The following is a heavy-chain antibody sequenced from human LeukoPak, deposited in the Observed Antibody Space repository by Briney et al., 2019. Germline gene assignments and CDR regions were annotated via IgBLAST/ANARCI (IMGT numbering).Heavy chain of an antibody. CDR2: IFYSGST. V-gene: IGHV4-59*01. J-gene: IGHJ4*02. Sequence: SETLSLTCTVSGGSISNYYWSWIRQPPGKGLEWIGDIFYSGSTNYNPSLRSRLTISVDTSKNQFSLKLSSVTAADTAVYYCARGRVRAHFDYWGQGTLVTVSS. CDR3: ARGRVRAHFDY. D-gene: IGHD2-21*01. CDR1: GGSISNYY.